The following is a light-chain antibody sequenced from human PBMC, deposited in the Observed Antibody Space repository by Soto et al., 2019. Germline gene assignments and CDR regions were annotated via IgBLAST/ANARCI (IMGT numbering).Light chain of an antibody. CDR3: SSSAGSKNLRV. CDR2: EVI. V-gene: IGLV2-8*01. J-gene: IGLJ2*01. Sequence: QSALTQPPSASGSPGQSVTISCTGTSSDVGGYNYVSWYQQHLGKAPKLMIYEVIKRPSGVPDRFSGSKSGNTASLTVSGLQAEDEADYYSSSSAGSKNLRVFGGGTKLTVL. CDR1: SSDVGGYNY.